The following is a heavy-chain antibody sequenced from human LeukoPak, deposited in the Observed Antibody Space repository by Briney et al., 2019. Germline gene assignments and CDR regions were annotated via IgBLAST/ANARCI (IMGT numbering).Heavy chain of an antibody. CDR3: ARGTANWFDP. CDR2: INHSGST. D-gene: IGHD2-21*02. J-gene: IGHJ5*02. CDR1: GGSFSGYY. V-gene: IGHV4-34*01. Sequence: SETLSLTCAVYGGSFSGYYWSWIRQPPGKGLEWIGEINHSGSTSYNPSLKSRVTISVDTSKNQFSLKLSSVTAADTAVYYCARGTANWFDPWGQGTLVTVSS.